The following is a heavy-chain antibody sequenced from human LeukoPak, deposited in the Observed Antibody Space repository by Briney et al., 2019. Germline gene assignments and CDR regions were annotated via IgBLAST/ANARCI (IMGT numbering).Heavy chain of an antibody. J-gene: IGHJ1*01. D-gene: IGHD3-22*01. CDR1: GVSFSAYY. Sequence: SETLSLTCAVSGVSFSAYYWSWIRQPPGKGLEWIGEINHGGSTNYNPSLKGRVNISVDTSQNQVSLKLSSVTAADTAVYYCAHSSDYQQHCGQGTLVTVSS. V-gene: IGHV4-34*01. CDR3: AHSSDYQQH. CDR2: INHGGST.